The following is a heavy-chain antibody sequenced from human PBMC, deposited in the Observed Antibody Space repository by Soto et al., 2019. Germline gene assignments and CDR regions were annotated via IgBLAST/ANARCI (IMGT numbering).Heavy chain of an antibody. CDR2: IIPVFGTA. V-gene: IGHV1-69*14. CDR1: GGTLSNYG. CDR3: SRGDATKIVVTTYYAMDV. D-gene: IGHD4-17*01. Sequence: QVQLVQSGAEVKKPGSSVRVSCKASGGTLSNYGISWVRQAPGQGLEWMGGIIPVFGTANYAQKFQGRVTITADKSKSTVYMDVTSLRSEDTALYYCSRGDATKIVVTTYYAMDVWGQGTTVSVSS. J-gene: IGHJ6*02.